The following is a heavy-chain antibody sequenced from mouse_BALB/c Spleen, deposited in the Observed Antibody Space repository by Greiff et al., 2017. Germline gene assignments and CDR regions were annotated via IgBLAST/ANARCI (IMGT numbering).Heavy chain of an antibody. CDR1: EYEFPSHD. Sequence: EVQVVESGGGLVQPGGSLKLSCESNEYEFPSHDMSWVRKTPEKRLELVAAINSDGGSTYYPDTMERRFIISRDNTKKTLYLQMSSLRSEDTALYYCARHGDYYGSSPWFAYWGQGTLVTVSA. J-gene: IGHJ3*01. CDR3: ARHGDYYGSSPWFAY. D-gene: IGHD1-1*01. V-gene: IGHV5-2*01. CDR2: INSDGGST.